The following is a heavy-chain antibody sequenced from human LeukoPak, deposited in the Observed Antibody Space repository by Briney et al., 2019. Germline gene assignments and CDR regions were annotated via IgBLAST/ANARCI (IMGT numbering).Heavy chain of an antibody. CDR1: GGSIRSYY. J-gene: IGHJ4*02. Sequence: PSETLSLTCTVSGGSIRSYYWSWIRQPPGKGLEWIGYMYYSGSTNYNPSLKSRVTISVDTSKNQFSLNLNSVTAADRAVYYCASGRRPYYFDYWGQGTLVTVSS. CDR3: ASGRRPYYFDY. CDR2: MYYSGST. V-gene: IGHV4-59*01.